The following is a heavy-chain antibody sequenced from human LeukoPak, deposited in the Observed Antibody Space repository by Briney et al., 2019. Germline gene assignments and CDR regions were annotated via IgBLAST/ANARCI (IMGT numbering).Heavy chain of an antibody. CDR1: GYTLTELS. Sequence: ASVKVSCKVSGYTLTELSMHWVRQAPGKGLEWMGGFDPEDGETIYAQKFQGRVTMTEDTSTDTAYMELSSLRSEDTAVYYCATADPNYYDSSGFQHWGQGTLVTVSS. J-gene: IGHJ1*01. CDR2: FDPEDGET. CDR3: ATADPNYYDSSGFQH. V-gene: IGHV1-24*01. D-gene: IGHD3-22*01.